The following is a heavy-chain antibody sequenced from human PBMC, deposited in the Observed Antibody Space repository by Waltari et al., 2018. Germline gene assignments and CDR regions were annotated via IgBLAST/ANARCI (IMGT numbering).Heavy chain of an antibody. D-gene: IGHD1-26*01. V-gene: IGHV1-2*02. CDR1: GYPFPRYY. CDR3: ARTYQSGSYSDY. Sequence: QVQLVQSGAEVKKHGASVKVSCKPSGYPFPRYYRPWVRQATGQGLEWMGWINTRNGGTNYAQKYQGRVTMTRDTSISTAYMELSRLISNDTAVYYCARTYQSGSYSDYWGQGTPVTVSS. CDR2: INTRNGGT. J-gene: IGHJ4*02.